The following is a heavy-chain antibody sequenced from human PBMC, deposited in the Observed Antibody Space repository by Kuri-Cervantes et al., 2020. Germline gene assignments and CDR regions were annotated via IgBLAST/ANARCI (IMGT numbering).Heavy chain of an antibody. CDR1: GGSFSGYY. Sequence: GGSLRLSCAVYGGSFSGYYWSWIRQPPEKGLEWVSYISSSGSTIYYADSVKGRFTISRDNAKNSLYLQVNSLRAEDTAVYYCAKDCSYYYGSGCAMDVWGQGTTVTVSS. J-gene: IGHJ6*02. CDR3: AKDCSYYYGSGCAMDV. CDR2: ISSSGSTI. D-gene: IGHD3-10*01. V-gene: IGHV3-11*01.